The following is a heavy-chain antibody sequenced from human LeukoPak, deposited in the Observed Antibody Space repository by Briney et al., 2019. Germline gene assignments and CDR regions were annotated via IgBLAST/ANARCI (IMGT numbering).Heavy chain of an antibody. CDR1: GGTFSSYA. Sequence: GASVKVSCKASGGTFSSYAISWVRQAPGQVLGWMGRIIPILGIANYAQKFQGRVTITADKSTSTAYMELSSLRSEDTAVYYCARDTGNSYGHDHDYWGQGTLVTVSS. D-gene: IGHD5-18*01. CDR3: ARDTGNSYGHDHDY. CDR2: IIPILGIA. J-gene: IGHJ4*02. V-gene: IGHV1-69*04.